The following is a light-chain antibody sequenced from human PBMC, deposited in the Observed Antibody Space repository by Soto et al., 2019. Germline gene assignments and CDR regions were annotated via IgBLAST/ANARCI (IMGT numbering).Light chain of an antibody. CDR1: QTISSW. V-gene: IGKV1-5*03. CDR3: QHYNSYSEA. CDR2: KAS. J-gene: IGKJ1*01. Sequence: DIQMTQSPSTLSGSVGDRVTITCRASQTISSWLAWYQQKPGKAPKLLIYKASTLQSGVPSRFSGSGSGTEFTLTISSLQPDDCATYYCQHYNSYSEAFGQGTKVELK.